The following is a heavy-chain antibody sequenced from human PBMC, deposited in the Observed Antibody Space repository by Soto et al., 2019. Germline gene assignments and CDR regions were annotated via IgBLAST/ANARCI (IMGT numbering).Heavy chain of an antibody. J-gene: IGHJ6*04. D-gene: IGHD6-6*01. Sequence: GGSLRLSCAASGFTFSSYSMNWVRQAPGKGLEWVSYISSSSSTISYADSVKGRFTISRDNARNSLYLQMNSLRAEDTAVYYCARDSSSSVGPLDVWGKGTTVTVSS. CDR3: ARDSSSSVGPLDV. CDR2: ISSSSSTI. CDR1: GFTFSSYS. V-gene: IGHV3-48*01.